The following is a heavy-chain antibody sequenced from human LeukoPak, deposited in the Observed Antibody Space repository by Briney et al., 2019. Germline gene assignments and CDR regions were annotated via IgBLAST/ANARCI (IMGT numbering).Heavy chain of an antibody. V-gene: IGHV3-48*01. Sequence: GGSLRLSCAASGFTFSSYSMNWVRQAPGKGLEWVSYISSSSSTIYYADSVKGRFAISRDSAKNSLYLQMNSLRAEDTAVYYCAREPTTVIASFDYWGQGTLVTVSS. CDR1: GFTFSSYS. J-gene: IGHJ4*02. CDR3: AREPTTVIASFDY. D-gene: IGHD4-17*01. CDR2: ISSSSSTI.